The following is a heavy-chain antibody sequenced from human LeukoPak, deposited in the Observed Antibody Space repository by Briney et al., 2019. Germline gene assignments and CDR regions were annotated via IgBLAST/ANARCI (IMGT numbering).Heavy chain of an antibody. J-gene: IGHJ4*02. CDR1: GFTFSNYA. CDR2: ISGSGDST. V-gene: IGHV3-23*01. D-gene: IGHD3-16*01. CDR3: ARDRFATFYGVWDY. Sequence: PGGSLRLSCAASGFTFSNYAMSWVRQAPGKSLEWVSAISGSGDSTYYAVSVKGRFSISRDNSKNTPFLQMNSVRAEDTAVYYCARDRFATFYGVWDYWGQGTPITVSS.